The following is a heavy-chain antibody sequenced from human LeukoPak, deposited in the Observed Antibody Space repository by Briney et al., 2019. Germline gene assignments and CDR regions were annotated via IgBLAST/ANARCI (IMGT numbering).Heavy chain of an antibody. J-gene: IGHJ4*02. D-gene: IGHD6-19*01. CDR1: GYTFTSYA. CDR3: ARVVYSSGIFDY. V-gene: IGHV1-3*01. CDR2: INAGNGNT. Sequence: ASVKVSCKASGYTFTSYAMHWVRQAPGQRLEWMGWINAGNGNTKYSQKFQGRVTITRDTSASTAYMELSGLRSEDTAVYYCARVVYSSGIFDYWGQGTLVTVSS.